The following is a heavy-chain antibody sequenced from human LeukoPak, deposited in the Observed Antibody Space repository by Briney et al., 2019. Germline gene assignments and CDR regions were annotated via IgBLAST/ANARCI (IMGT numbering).Heavy chain of an antibody. CDR3: ARHGYSGTEDY. CDR2: IYYSGST. V-gene: IGHV4-59*08. J-gene: IGHJ4*02. CDR1: GGSISSYY. Sequence: SETLSLTCTVSGGSISSYYWSWIRQPPGKGLEWIGYIYYSGSTNYNPSLKSRVTISVDTSKTQFSLKLSSVTAADTAVYYCARHGYSGTEDYWGQGTLVTVSS. D-gene: IGHD5-12*01.